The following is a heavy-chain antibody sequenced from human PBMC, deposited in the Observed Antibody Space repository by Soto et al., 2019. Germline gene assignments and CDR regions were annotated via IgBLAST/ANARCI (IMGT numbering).Heavy chain of an antibody. CDR3: AKDPHDYYDSSGYYKNFPTSQFDY. Sequence: EVQLLESGGGLVQPGGSLRLSCAASGFIFSSYAMSWVRQAPGKGLEWVSAISGSGGSTYYADSVKGRFTISRDNSKNTLYLQMNSLRAEDTAVYYCAKDPHDYYDSSGYYKNFPTSQFDYWGQGTLVTVFS. V-gene: IGHV3-23*01. J-gene: IGHJ4*02. D-gene: IGHD3-22*01. CDR1: GFIFSSYA. CDR2: ISGSGGST.